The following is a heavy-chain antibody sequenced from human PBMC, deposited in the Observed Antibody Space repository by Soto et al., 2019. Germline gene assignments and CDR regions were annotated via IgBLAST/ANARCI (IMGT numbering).Heavy chain of an antibody. CDR2: ISSGGGAK. CDR3: ARRLTGRTTGDWFDP. CDR1: GFIFSDYY. D-gene: IGHD1-20*01. V-gene: IGHV3-11*01. J-gene: IGHJ5*02. Sequence: VQLVESGGGLVKPGGSLRLSCAASGFIFSDYYMAWIRQAPGKGLEWVSDISSGGGAKNVADSVRGRFTISRDNAKNSLYLQMNSLRVEDTALYYCARRLTGRTTGDWFDPWGQGTLVTVSS.